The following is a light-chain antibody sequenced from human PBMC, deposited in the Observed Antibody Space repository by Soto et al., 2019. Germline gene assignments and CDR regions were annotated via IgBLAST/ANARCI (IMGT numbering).Light chain of an antibody. CDR1: QSVYSN. V-gene: IGKV3-15*01. Sequence: EIAMTQSPATLSVSPGERATLSCRASQSVYSNLAWYQQKPGQAPRLLLYGASTRATGIPARFSGSGSGTEFTVTISSLQSEDFAVYYCQQYNSWPLTFGGGTKVEIK. CDR2: GAS. J-gene: IGKJ4*01. CDR3: QQYNSWPLT.